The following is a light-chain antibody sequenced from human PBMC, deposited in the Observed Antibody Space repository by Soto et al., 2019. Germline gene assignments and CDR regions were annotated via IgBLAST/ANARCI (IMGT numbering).Light chain of an antibody. J-gene: IGLJ2*01. V-gene: IGLV2-23*02. CDR2: EVS. CDR1: SSDVGSYNL. CDR3: CSKSGGTSVI. Sequence: QSALTQPASVSESPGQSITISCTGTSSDVGSYNLVSWYQQHPGKVPKLVVYEVSNRHSWVSARFSGSKSGNTASLTISGLQVEDEADYYCCSKSGGTSVIFGGGTKLTVL.